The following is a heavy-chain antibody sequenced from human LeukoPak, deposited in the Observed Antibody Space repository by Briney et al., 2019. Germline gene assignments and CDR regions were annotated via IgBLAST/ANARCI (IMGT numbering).Heavy chain of an antibody. J-gene: IGHJ4*02. CDR1: GFTFSSYD. CDR2: IGGGGTP. V-gene: IGHV3-23*01. D-gene: IGHD6-19*01. Sequence: PGVALRLSCAASGFTFSSYDMSWVRQAPGRGLEWVSAIGGGGTPYSADSVKGRFPISRDYSKNTLYLKMNSLRAEDTAVYYCAKDDHGGSGWRDYFDQWGQGTLVTVSS. CDR3: AKDDHGGSGWRDYFDQ.